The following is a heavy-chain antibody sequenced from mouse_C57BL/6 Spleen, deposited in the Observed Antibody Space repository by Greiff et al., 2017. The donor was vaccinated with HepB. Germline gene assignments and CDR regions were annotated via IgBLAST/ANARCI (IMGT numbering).Heavy chain of an antibody. D-gene: IGHD2-2*01. Sequence: QVQLQQSGAELVKPGASVKMSCKASGYTFTSYWITWVKQRPGQGLEWIGDIYPGSGSTNYNEKFKSKATLTVDTSSSTAYMQLSSLTSEDSAVYYCARRWLRDAMDYWGQGTSVTVSS. CDR2: IYPGSGST. CDR1: GYTFTSYW. CDR3: ARRWLRDAMDY. V-gene: IGHV1-55*01. J-gene: IGHJ4*01.